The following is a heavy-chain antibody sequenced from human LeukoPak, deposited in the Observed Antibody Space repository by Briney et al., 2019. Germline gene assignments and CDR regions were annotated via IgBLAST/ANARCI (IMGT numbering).Heavy chain of an antibody. V-gene: IGHV3-11*04. CDR2: ISSGGSTI. D-gene: IGHD5-18*01. Sequence: PGGSLRLSCAASGFTFSDHFMTWIRQAPGKGLEWVSYISSGGSTIYYATSVKGRFTISRDNAENSLYLQMNSLRAEDTAVYYCARESSGYSYGYPDYWGQGTLVTVSS. CDR1: GFTFSDHF. CDR3: ARESSGYSYGYPDY. J-gene: IGHJ4*02.